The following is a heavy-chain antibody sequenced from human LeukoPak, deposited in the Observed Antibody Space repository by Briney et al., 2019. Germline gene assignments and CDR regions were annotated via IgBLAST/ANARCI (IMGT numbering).Heavy chain of an antibody. D-gene: IGHD6-19*01. J-gene: IGHJ3*02. CDR1: GGSIGSTRYY. Sequence: PETLSLTCTVSGGSIGSTRYYWGWIRQPPGQGLEWIGSISYSGSTHYNPSLQSRFTISVDTSKNQFSLKVTSVTASDTAVYYCASPGSAWFDAFDIWGQGTLVTVSS. CDR2: ISYSGST. CDR3: ASPGSAWFDAFDI. V-gene: IGHV4-39*01.